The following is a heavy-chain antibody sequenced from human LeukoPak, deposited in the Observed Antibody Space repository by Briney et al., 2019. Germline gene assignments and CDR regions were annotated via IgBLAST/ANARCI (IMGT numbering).Heavy chain of an antibody. Sequence: SETLSLTCTVSGGSISSYYWSWIRQPPGKGLEWIGYIYYSGSTNYNPSLKSRVTISVDTSKNQFSLKLSSVTAADTAVYYCARGHHVVAATPIGFDYWGQGTLVTVSS. D-gene: IGHD2-15*01. CDR3: ARGHHVVAATPIGFDY. V-gene: IGHV4-59*01. CDR1: GGSISSYY. J-gene: IGHJ4*02. CDR2: IYYSGST.